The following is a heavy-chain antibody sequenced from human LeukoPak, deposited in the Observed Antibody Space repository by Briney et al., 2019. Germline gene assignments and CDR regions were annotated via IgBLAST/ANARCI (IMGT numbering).Heavy chain of an antibody. CDR1: GFTLSKYW. CDR2: INSDASDI. V-gene: IGHV3-74*01. CDR3: FFTQDSSSWDYLDY. Sequence: GGSLRLSCAASGFTLSKYWMHWVRQVPGKGLVWISRINSDASDISYADFVKGRFTISRDNAKNTVYLQINSLRDEDTAVYYCFFTQDSSSWDYLDYWGQGTLVTVSS. D-gene: IGHD6-13*01. J-gene: IGHJ4*02.